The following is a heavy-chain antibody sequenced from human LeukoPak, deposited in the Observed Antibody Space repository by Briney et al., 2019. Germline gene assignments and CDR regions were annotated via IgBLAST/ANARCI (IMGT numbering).Heavy chain of an antibody. D-gene: IGHD6-13*01. Sequence: GRSLRLSCAASGFTFSTYWMHWVRHAPGKGLVWVSRTNSDGSSTVYADSVKGRFTISRDNPKNTLYLQMNSLRAEDTAVYYCTRIPSSTSSWYHFDYWGQGTLVTVSS. CDR2: TNSDGSST. CDR1: GFTFSTYW. V-gene: IGHV3-74*01. CDR3: TRIPSSTSSWYHFDY. J-gene: IGHJ4*02.